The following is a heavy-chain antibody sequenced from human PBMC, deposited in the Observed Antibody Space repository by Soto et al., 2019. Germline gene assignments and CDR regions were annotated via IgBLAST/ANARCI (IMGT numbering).Heavy chain of an antibody. D-gene: IGHD3-10*01. CDR3: ATLYMVRGVRTFDY. CDR2: IYYTGST. Sequence: QVQLQESGPGLVKPSQTLSLTCTVSGGSISSGGYYWSWIRQHPGKGLEWIGYIYYTGSTYYNPSLKSRVTISVDTSKNQFSLKLSSGTAADTAVYYCATLYMVRGVRTFDYWGQGTLVTVSS. J-gene: IGHJ4*02. CDR1: GGSISSGGYY. V-gene: IGHV4-31*03.